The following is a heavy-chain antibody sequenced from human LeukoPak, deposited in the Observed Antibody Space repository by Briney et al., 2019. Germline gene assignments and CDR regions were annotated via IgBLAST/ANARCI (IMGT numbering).Heavy chain of an antibody. J-gene: IGHJ4*02. CDR1: GGAISSFY. CDR3: AREFIY. CDR2: IYTSGST. V-gene: IGHV4-4*07. Sequence: PSETLSLTCTVSGGAISSFYWSWIRQPAGRGLGWIGRIYTSGSTDYNPSLKSRVTMSLDTSKNQFSLKLSSVTAADTAVYYCAREFIYWGQGTLVTVSS.